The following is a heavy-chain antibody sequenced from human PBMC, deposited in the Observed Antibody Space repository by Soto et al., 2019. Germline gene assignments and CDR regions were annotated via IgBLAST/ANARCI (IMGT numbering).Heavy chain of an antibody. CDR3: GLRIRVIGLVIHTFDP. D-gene: IGHD3-3*01. Sequence: PSETLSLTSPVYCGSVNGYYWNWIRQPPGKGLDWVWEINYTGDTHYNPSLKSRVTMSVNTPKNQFSLSLSSVTAAATAMYNCGLRIRVIGLVIHTFDPWGQGTKVTVS. J-gene: IGHJ5*02. V-gene: IGHV4-34*01. CDR2: INYTGDT. CDR1: CGSVNGYY.